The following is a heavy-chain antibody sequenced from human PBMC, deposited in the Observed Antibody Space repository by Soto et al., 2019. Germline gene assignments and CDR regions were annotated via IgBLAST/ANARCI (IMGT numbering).Heavy chain of an antibody. CDR3: AKDRQYPRDYFHY. V-gene: IGHV1-18*04. J-gene: IGHJ4*02. CDR1: GYTFTSYG. Sequence: ASVKVSCKASGYTFTSYGISWVRQAPGQGPEWMGWISGHTGNTNHPQSLQGRVTMTTDISRNTVFLQMDSLRAEDTAVYYCAKDRQYPRDYFHYWGQGTLVTVS. D-gene: IGHD4-4*01. CDR2: ISGHTGNT.